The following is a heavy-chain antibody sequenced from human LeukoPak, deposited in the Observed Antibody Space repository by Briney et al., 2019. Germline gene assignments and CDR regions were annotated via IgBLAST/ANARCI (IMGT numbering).Heavy chain of an antibody. J-gene: IGHJ4*02. Sequence: PGGSLRISCTASGFTFGSYAMSWVRQAPGKGLEWVSGISHDAENTYYGDSVKGRFTISRDNSKNTVYLQMNSLRAEDTAVYYCGKVGGGGGYYFDHWGQGTLVTVSS. CDR3: GKVGGGGGYYFDH. CDR2: ISHDAENT. D-gene: IGHD3-16*01. CDR1: GFTFGSYA. V-gene: IGHV3-23*01.